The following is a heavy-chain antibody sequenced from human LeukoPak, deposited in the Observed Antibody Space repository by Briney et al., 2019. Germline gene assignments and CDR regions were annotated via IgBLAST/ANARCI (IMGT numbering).Heavy chain of an antibody. Sequence: KPSETLSLTCTVSGGSISSSSYYWGWIRQPPGKGLEWIASVYYTGSTYYNPSLKSRVTISVDTSKNQFSLKLSSVTAADTAVYYCARWDLYQIAFDIWGQGTMVTVSS. D-gene: IGHD1-26*01. CDR3: ARWDLYQIAFDI. J-gene: IGHJ3*02. CDR1: GGSISSSSYY. V-gene: IGHV4-39*07. CDR2: VYYTGST.